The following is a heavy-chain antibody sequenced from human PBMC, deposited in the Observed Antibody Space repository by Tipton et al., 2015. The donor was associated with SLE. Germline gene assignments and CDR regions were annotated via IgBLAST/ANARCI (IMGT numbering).Heavy chain of an antibody. J-gene: IGHJ2*01. Sequence: SLRLSCVASEFTFSTFWMNWVRQAPGKGLEWVANIRKSESETSYAESVKGRFAISRDNAKNSLILQMSSLRAEDTAVYYCARASPRESKRSWYDDWYLDLWGRGTLVTVSS. D-gene: IGHD6-13*01. V-gene: IGHV3-7*01. CDR3: ARASPRESKRSWYDDWYLDL. CDR2: IRKSESET. CDR1: EFTFSTFW.